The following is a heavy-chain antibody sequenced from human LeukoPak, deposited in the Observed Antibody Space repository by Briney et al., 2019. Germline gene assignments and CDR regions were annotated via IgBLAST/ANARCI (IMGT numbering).Heavy chain of an antibody. CDR1: GGSISSSY. V-gene: IGHV4-59*01. CDR3: ASSSWYGNWFDP. CDR2: IYYTGST. D-gene: IGHD6-13*01. Sequence: SETLSLTCTVSGGSISSSYWSWIRQPPGKGLEWIRYIYYTGSTNYNPSLKSRVTISVDTSKNQFSLELSSVTAADTAVYYCASSSWYGNWFDPWGQGTLVTVSS. J-gene: IGHJ5*02.